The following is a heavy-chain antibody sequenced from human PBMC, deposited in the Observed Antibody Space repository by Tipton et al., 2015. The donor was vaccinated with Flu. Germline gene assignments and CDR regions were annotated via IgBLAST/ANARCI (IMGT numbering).Heavy chain of an antibody. CDR1: GGTFSSYA. Sequence: QSGPEVKKPGSSVKVSCKASGGTFSSYAISWVRQAPGQGLEWMGGIIPIFGTANYAQKFQGRVTITADESTSTAYMELSSLRSEDTAVYYCARGDIVVVPAAGYYYYYMDVWGKGTTVTVSS. CDR3: ARGDIVVVPAAGYYYYYMDV. V-gene: IGHV1-69*01. J-gene: IGHJ6*03. D-gene: IGHD2-2*01. CDR2: IIPIFGTA.